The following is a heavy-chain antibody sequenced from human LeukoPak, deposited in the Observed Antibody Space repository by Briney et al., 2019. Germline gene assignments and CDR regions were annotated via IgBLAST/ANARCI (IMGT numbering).Heavy chain of an antibody. D-gene: IGHD4-17*01. CDR1: GFTFSSYA. Sequence: GASLRLSCAASGFTFSSYAKSWVRQAPGKGLEWVSAISGSGGSTYYADSVKGRFTISRDNSKNTLYLQMNSLRAEDTAVYYCAKDYRMTTVTPPPRWFDPWGQGTLVTVSS. CDR2: ISGSGGST. V-gene: IGHV3-23*01. J-gene: IGHJ5*02. CDR3: AKDYRMTTVTPPPRWFDP.